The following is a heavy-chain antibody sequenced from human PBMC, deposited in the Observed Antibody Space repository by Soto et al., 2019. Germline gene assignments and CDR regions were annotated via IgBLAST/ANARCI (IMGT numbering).Heavy chain of an antibody. CDR1: GASISSSRSY. CDR2: FYYTGGT. D-gene: IGHD3-3*01. J-gene: IGHJ4*02. Sequence: ETLTLTCTVSGASISSSRSYWGWVRQPPGKGLEWIVSFYYTGGTYSTYYNPSLKSRVTISVDTSKSQFSLNLRSVTAADTAVYYCASPRQGNYDFLSGYYALDYWGQGTLVTVSS. V-gene: IGHV4-39*01. CDR3: ASPRQGNYDFLSGYYALDY.